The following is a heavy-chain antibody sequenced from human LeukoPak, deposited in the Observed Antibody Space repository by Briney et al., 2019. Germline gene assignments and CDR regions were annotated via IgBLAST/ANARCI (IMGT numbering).Heavy chain of an antibody. CDR2: ISYDGSNK. CDR3: ARDGRLRYFDSLFDY. V-gene: IGHV3-30-3*01. J-gene: IGHJ4*02. Sequence: GGSLRLSCAASGFTFSSYAMHWVRQAPGKGLEWVAVISYDGSNKYYADSVKGRFTISRDNSKNTLYLQMNSLRAEDTAVYYCARDGRLRYFDSLFDYWGQGTLVTVSS. D-gene: IGHD3-9*01. CDR1: GFTFSSYA.